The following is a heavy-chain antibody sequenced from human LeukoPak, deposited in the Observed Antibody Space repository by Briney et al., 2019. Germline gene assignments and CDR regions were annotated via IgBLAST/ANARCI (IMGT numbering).Heavy chain of an antibody. V-gene: IGHV3-30*04. CDR3: AKNIARYSGSGNYLDY. J-gene: IGHJ4*02. CDR2: ISFDGNHK. D-gene: IGHD3-10*01. CDR1: GFAFYTYS. Sequence: PGGSLRLSCAASGFAFYTYSFHWVRQTPGKGLEWVSLISFDGNHKYYADSVKGRFTISRDNSKNTLYLQMNSLRAEDAAVYYCAKNIARYSGSGNYLDYWGQGTLVTVSS.